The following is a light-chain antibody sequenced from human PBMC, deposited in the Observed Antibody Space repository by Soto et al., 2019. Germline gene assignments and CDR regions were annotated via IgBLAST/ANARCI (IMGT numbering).Light chain of an antibody. CDR2: LNSDGTH. J-gene: IGLJ1*01. CDR1: SGRSGYA. CDR3: QTWGSGILV. Sequence: LVLTQSPSASASLGASVKLTCTLSSGRSGYAIAWHRQQPGKGPRYLMKLNSDGTHSKGDGIPDRFSGSSSGAERYLTISSLQSEDEADYSCQTWGSGILVFGTGTKLTVL. V-gene: IGLV4-69*01.